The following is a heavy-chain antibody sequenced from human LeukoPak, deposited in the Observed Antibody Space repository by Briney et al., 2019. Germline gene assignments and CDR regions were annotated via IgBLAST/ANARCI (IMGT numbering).Heavy chain of an antibody. Sequence: GASEKVSCKASGYTFTSYDINWVRQATGQGLEWMGWMNPNSGNTGYAQKFQGRVTMTRNTSISTAYMELSSLRSEDTAVYYCARGFPRIAAAGTRWFDPWGQGTLVTVSS. V-gene: IGHV1-8*01. D-gene: IGHD6-13*01. J-gene: IGHJ5*02. CDR2: MNPNSGNT. CDR1: GYTFTSYD. CDR3: ARGFPRIAAAGTRWFDP.